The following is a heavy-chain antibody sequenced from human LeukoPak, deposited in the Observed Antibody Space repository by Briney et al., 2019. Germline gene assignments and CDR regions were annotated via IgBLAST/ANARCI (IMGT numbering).Heavy chain of an antibody. J-gene: IGHJ6*03. CDR2: IYYSGST. D-gene: IGHD5-18*01. CDR1: GGSISSSSYY. Sequence: SETLSLTCTVSGGSISSSSYYWGWIRQPPGKGLEWIGSIYYSGSTYYNPSLKSRVTISVDTSKNQFSLKLSSVTAADTAVYYCAILNRGYSSDYYYYYYMDVWGKGTTVTVSS. V-gene: IGHV4-39*07. CDR3: AILNRGYSSDYYYYYYMDV.